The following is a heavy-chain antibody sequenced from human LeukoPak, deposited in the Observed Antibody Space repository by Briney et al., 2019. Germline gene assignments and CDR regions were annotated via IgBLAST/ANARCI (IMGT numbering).Heavy chain of an antibody. CDR3: ARGYSSNPLDRRSDNAFDI. V-gene: IGHV3-21*01. Sequence: GGSLRLSCAASGFTVSSNYMNWVRQAPGKGLEWVSSISGSSSYIYYADSLKGRFTISRDNAKNSLYLQVHSLRAEDAAMYYCARGYSSNPLDRRSDNAFDIWGQGTMVTVSS. CDR1: GFTVSSNY. D-gene: IGHD6-13*01. J-gene: IGHJ3*02. CDR2: ISGSSSYI.